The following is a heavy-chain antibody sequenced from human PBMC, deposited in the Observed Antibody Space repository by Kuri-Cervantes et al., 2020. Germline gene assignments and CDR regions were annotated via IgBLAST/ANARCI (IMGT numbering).Heavy chain of an antibody. D-gene: IGHD6-19*01. CDR3: TREYSSGWPPDY. Sequence: GESLKISCAASGFTFDDYAMHWVRQAPGKGLEWVGFIRSKAYGGTTEYAASVKGRFTVSRDDSKSIAYLQMNSLKTEDTAVYYCTREYSSGWPPDYWGQGTLVTVSS. V-gene: IGHV3-49*04. J-gene: IGHJ4*02. CDR1: GFTFDDYA. CDR2: IRSKAYGGTT.